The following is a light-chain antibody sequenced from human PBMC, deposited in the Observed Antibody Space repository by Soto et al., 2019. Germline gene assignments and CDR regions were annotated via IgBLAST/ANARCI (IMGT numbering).Light chain of an antibody. V-gene: IGKV3-20*01. CDR3: QQYGSSPPT. J-gene: IGKJ2*01. CDR1: QSVSSSY. Sequence: EIVLTQSPATLSLSPGERATLSCRASQSVSSSYLAWYQQKPGQAPRLLIYGASSSATGIPDRFSGSGSGTDFTLTISRLEPEDFAVYYCQQYGSSPPTFGQGTKLEIK. CDR2: GAS.